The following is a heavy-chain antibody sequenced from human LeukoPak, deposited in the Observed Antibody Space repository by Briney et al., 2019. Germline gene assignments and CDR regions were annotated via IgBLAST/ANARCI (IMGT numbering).Heavy chain of an antibody. CDR2: IYPGDSGP. D-gene: IGHD1-26*01. Sequence: GESLQISCKVSGSIFTSYCIGWVRPLPGKGLEWMGIIYPGDSGPTYSTSFQGQVTISVDKSINTAYLQWSSLQASDTVMYYCGMSGDRVPLQDDVFDVWGQGTMVTVST. V-gene: IGHV5-51*01. CDR3: GMSGDRVPLQDDVFDV. CDR1: GSIFTSYC. J-gene: IGHJ3*01.